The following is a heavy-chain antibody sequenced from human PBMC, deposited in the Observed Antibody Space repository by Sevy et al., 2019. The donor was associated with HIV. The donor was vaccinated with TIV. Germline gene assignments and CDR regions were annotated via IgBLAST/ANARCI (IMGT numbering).Heavy chain of an antibody. D-gene: IGHD3-3*01. J-gene: IGHJ3*02. CDR1: GFTFSSYG. CDR3: ANRPNYDFWSGYYPNPGAFHI. Sequence: GGSLRLSCAASGFTFSSYGMHWVRQAPGKGLEWVAVISYDGSNKYYADSVKGRFTISRDNSKNTLYLQMNSLRAEDTALYYCANRPNYDFWSGYYPNPGAFHICGQGTMVTVSS. V-gene: IGHV3-30*18. CDR2: ISYDGSNK.